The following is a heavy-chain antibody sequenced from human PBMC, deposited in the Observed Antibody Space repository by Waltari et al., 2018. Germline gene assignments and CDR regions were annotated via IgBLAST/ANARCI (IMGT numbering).Heavy chain of an antibody. CDR3: ARDLGLEYYYYMDV. CDR2: IYTRGST. D-gene: IGHD3-16*01. Sequence: QVQLQESGPGLVKPSETLSLTCTVAGGSIGSYYWSWIRQPAGKGLEGIGRIYTRGSTNYNPSLKSRVTMSVDTSKNQFSLKLSSVTAADTAVYYCARDLGLEYYYYMDVWGKGTTVTVSS. CDR1: GGSIGSYY. V-gene: IGHV4-4*07. J-gene: IGHJ6*03.